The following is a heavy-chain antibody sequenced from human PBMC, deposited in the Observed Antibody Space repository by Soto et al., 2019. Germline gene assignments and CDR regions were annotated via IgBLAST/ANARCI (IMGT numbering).Heavy chain of an antibody. Sequence: QVKLVQSEGEVRQPGASVKVSCRASGYTFTSYGIIWVRQAPGQGLEWMGYISPNSGVTTYAQNLQGRLTMTTDSSTSTAYMELRSLSSDDTAVYYCVREMWTRSCPRIFFDYWGLGALVTVSS. D-gene: IGHD2-2*01. J-gene: IGHJ4*02. CDR2: ISPNSGVT. V-gene: IGHV1-18*01. CDR1: GYTFTSYG. CDR3: VREMWTRSCPRIFFDY.